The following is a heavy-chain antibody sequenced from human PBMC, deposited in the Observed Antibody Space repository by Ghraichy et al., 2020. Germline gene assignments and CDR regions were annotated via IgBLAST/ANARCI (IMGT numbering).Heavy chain of an antibody. CDR1: GYSFSNYG. D-gene: IGHD3-10*01. Sequence: ASVKVSCKTSGYSFSNYGITWVRQAPGQGLEWMGWITPYNGNTKYAQKFQDRFTMTTDTSTDTAYMELRSLRSDDTAVYYCARDWGKYYNSGSAADWWGQGTLVSVSS. CDR3: ARDWGKYYNSGSAADW. V-gene: IGHV1-18*01. J-gene: IGHJ4*02. CDR2: ITPYNGNT.